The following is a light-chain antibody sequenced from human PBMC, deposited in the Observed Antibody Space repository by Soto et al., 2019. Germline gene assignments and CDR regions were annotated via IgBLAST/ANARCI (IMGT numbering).Light chain of an antibody. Sequence: EIVMTQSPATLSVSPGERATLSCRASQSVSSNLAWYQHKPGQAPRLLIYAASSRATGIPARFSGSGSGTEFTLTISSLQSEDFAVYYCQQYNNWPPWTFGQGTKVEI. V-gene: IGKV3-15*01. CDR1: QSVSSN. CDR3: QQYNNWPPWT. J-gene: IGKJ1*01. CDR2: AAS.